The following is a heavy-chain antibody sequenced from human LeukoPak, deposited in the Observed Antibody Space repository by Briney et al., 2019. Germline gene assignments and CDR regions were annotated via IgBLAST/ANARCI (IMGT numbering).Heavy chain of an antibody. D-gene: IGHD3-22*01. CDR3: ARDYYYDSSGYYYMDV. Sequence: GGSLRLSCAASGFTFSSYSMNWVRQAPGKGLEWVSSISSSSSYIYHADSVKGRFTISRDNAKNSLYLQMNSLRAEDTAVYYCARDYYYDSSGYYYMDVWGKGTTVTVSS. CDR1: GFTFSSYS. V-gene: IGHV3-21*01. J-gene: IGHJ6*03. CDR2: ISSSSSYI.